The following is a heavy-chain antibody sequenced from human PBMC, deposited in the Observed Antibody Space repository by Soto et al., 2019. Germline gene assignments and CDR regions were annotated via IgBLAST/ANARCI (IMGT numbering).Heavy chain of an antibody. Sequence: PSETLSLTCSVSGDSISSYYWSWIRQPPGKGLEWIGYSYYTGSTKYNPSLKSRVTMSVDTSKKQFSLKLSSVTAADTAVYYCARYPNCRGGSCYSRWFDPWGQGTLVTVS. J-gene: IGHJ5*02. V-gene: IGHV4-59*08. CDR2: SYYTGST. CDR1: GDSISSYY. D-gene: IGHD2-15*01. CDR3: ARYPNCRGGSCYSRWFDP.